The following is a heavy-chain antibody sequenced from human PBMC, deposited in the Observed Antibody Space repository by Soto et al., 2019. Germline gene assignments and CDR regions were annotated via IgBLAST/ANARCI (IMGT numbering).Heavy chain of an antibody. CDR3: ARSLTVTRFDQ. V-gene: IGHV4-59*01. D-gene: IGHD4-17*01. J-gene: IGHJ4*02. Sequence: QVHLQESGPGLVKPSETLSLFCNVSGGSMSNNYWSWIRQAPGKGLEWIGFVFYTGSTNYNPSLKIRVSISVDTSKKHFSLRLNSMPAADTAVYYCARSLTVTRFDQWGQGTRVTVS. CDR2: VFYTGST. CDR1: GGSMSNNY.